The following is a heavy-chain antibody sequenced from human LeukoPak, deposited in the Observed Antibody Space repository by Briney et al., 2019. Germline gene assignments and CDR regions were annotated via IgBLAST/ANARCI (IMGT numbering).Heavy chain of an antibody. CDR3: ATGVHGITAAGDYYFDY. V-gene: IGHV4-59*03. CDR1: GGSISSYY. CDR2: IYDIGTT. J-gene: IGHJ4*02. D-gene: IGHD6-13*01. Sequence: SETLSLTCTVSGGSISSYYWSWIRQPPGKGLEWIGYIYDIGTTNYNPSLKTRVTMSVDTSNNQFSLKLSSVTAADTAVYYCATGVHGITAAGDYYFDYWGQGTLVTVSS.